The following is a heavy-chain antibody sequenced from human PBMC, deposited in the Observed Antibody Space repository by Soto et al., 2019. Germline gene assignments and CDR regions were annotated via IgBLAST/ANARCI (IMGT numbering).Heavy chain of an antibody. V-gene: IGHV4-30-4*01. J-gene: IGHJ4*02. CDR3: ARYFGVVTAFDY. CDR1: GGSISSGDYY. D-gene: IGHD2-21*02. Sequence: PSETLSLTCAVSGGSISSGDYYWTWIRQPPGKGLEWIGHIFYSGGTYYSPSLHSRITMSVDTSRNQFSLKLSSVTAADTAVYYCARYFGVVTAFDYWGQGTLVTVS. CDR2: IFYSGGT.